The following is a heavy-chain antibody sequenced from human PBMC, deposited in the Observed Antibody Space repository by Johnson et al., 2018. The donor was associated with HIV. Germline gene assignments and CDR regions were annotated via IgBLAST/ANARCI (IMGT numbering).Heavy chain of an antibody. CDR2: IQQDGSEN. CDR1: GFTFSSYW. V-gene: IGHV3-7*01. CDR3: ARSRHGGIQPGDAFDV. Sequence: VQLVESGGGLVQPGGSLRLSCAASGFTFSSYWMSWVRQAPGKGLASVANIQQDGSENYYVDSVKGRFTISRDNVKYSLYLQMDSLRPEATAVYYCARSRHGGIQPGDAFDVGGQGTMVTVSS. J-gene: IGHJ3*01. D-gene: IGHD1-14*01.